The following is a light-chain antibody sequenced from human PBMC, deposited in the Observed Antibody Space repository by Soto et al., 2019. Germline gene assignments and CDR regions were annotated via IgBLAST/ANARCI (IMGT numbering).Light chain of an antibody. CDR3: QHYNSAWT. Sequence: DIQMTPSPSTLSASVGDSVTITCRASQSISSWLAWYQQKPGKAPKLLIYKASSLESGVPSRFSGSGSGTEFTLTISSLQPDDFATYYCQHYNSAWTSGQGTKVDIK. CDR2: KAS. V-gene: IGKV1-5*03. J-gene: IGKJ1*01. CDR1: QSISSW.